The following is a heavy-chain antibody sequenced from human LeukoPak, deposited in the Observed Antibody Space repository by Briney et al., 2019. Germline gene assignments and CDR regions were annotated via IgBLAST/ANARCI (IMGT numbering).Heavy chain of an antibody. V-gene: IGHV4-59*01. D-gene: IGHD3-10*01. J-gene: IGHJ1*01. CDR3: ARGYYDSGTYSGYFQH. CDR1: GVSINDYY. CDR2: IYYSGST. Sequence: SETLSLTCTVSGVSINDYYWNWLRQPPGKGLEWLGYIYYSGSTNYNPSLKSRVTISVDTSKTRFSLRLSSVTAADTAVYYCARGYYDSGTYSGYFQHWGQGTLVTVSS.